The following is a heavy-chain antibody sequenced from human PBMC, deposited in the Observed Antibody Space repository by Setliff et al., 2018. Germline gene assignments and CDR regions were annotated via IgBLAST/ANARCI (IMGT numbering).Heavy chain of an antibody. CDR3: AREDGPNYYYYYMDI. CDR2: IYYSGNT. CDR1: GGSIRNYY. J-gene: IGHJ6*03. Sequence: PSETLSLTCTVSGGSIRNYYWSWIRQPPGKGLEWIGYIYYSGNTNYNPSLKSRVTISVDTSKNQFSLKLSAVTAADTAVYFCAREDGPNYYYYYMDIWGKGTTVTVSS. D-gene: IGHD2-8*01. V-gene: IGHV4-59*12.